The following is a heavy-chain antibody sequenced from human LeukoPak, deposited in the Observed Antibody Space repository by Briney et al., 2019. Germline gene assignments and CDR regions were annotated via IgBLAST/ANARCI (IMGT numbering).Heavy chain of an antibody. J-gene: IGHJ6*02. CDR3: ARGVENYYYYGMDV. Sequence: PGGSLRLSCAASGFTFSTHSMSWVRQAPGKGLEWVSYISSSSSTIYYADSVKGRFTISRDNAKNSLYLQMNSLRAEDTAVYYCARGVENYYYYGMDVWGQGTTVTVSS. CDR2: ISSSSSTI. CDR1: GFTFSTHS. D-gene: IGHD3-3*01. V-gene: IGHV3-48*01.